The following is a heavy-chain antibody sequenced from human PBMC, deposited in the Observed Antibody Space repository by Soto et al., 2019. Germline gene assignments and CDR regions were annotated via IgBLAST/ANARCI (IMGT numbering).Heavy chain of an antibody. V-gene: IGHV3-9*01. D-gene: IGHD2-21*02. Sequence: EVQLVESGGGLVQPGRSLRLSCAASGFTFDDYAMHWVRQAPGKGLEWVSGISWNSRNRGYADSVKSRFTISRDNAKNSLYLQMNSLRLEDTALYSCVRDTSGTVVTPDDYWCQGALVTVSS. CDR3: VRDTSGTVVTPDDY. J-gene: IGHJ4*02. CDR1: GFTFDDYA. CDR2: ISWNSRNR.